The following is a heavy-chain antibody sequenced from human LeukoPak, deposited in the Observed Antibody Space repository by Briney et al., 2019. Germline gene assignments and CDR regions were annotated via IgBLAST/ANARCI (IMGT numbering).Heavy chain of an antibody. J-gene: IGHJ4*02. V-gene: IGHV3-21*01. CDR3: ARGGFFDY. Sequence: GGSLRLSCAASGFTFSSYNMNWVRQAPGKGLEWVSYISSSGSYIYYADSVKGRFTISRDNAKNSLYLQMNSLRVEDTAVYYCARGGFFDYWGQGTLVTVSS. CDR1: GFTFSSYN. D-gene: IGHD3-16*01. CDR2: ISSSGSYI.